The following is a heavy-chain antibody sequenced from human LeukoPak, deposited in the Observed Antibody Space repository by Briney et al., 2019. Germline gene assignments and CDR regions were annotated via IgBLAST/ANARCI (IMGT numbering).Heavy chain of an antibody. Sequence: GSPRLFCAASGFTFRSYSMHRVRPAPGKGLEWVAVISYDGSNKYYADSVKGRFTISRDNSKNTLYLQMNSLRAEDTAVYYCARGRLPGDWGQGTLVTVSS. CDR2: ISYDGSNK. D-gene: IGHD6-25*01. V-gene: IGHV3-30-3*01. CDR1: GFTFRSYS. J-gene: IGHJ4*02. CDR3: ARGRLPGD.